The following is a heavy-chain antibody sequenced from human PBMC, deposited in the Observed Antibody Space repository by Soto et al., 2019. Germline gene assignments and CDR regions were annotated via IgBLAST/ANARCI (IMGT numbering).Heavy chain of an antibody. Sequence: GGSLRLSCAASGFTFSNAWMSWVRQAPGKGLEWVGRIKSKTDGGTTDYAAPVKGRFTISRDDSKNTLYLQMNSLKTEDTAVYYCTTVRSGYFLPPLEINDYWGQGTLVTVSS. J-gene: IGHJ4*02. CDR3: TTVRSGYFLPPLEINDY. V-gene: IGHV3-15*01. CDR2: IKSKTDGGTT. CDR1: GFTFSNAW. D-gene: IGHD3-3*01.